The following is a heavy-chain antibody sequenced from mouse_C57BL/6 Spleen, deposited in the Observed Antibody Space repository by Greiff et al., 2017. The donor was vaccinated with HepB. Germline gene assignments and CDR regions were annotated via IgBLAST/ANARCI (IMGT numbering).Heavy chain of an antibody. J-gene: IGHJ2*01. V-gene: IGHV14-4*01. D-gene: IGHD2-2*01. CDR2: IDPENGDT. CDR3: TTGYDPYFDD. CDR1: GFNIKDDY. Sequence: VQLQQSGAELVRPGASVKLSCTASGFNIKDDYMHWVKQRPEQGLEWIGWIDPENGDTEYASQFQGKATITADTSSNTAYLQLSSLTSEDPAVYNCTTGYDPYFDDWGQGTTLTVSS.